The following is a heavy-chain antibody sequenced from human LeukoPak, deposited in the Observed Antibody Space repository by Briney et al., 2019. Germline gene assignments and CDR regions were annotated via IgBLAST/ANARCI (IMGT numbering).Heavy chain of an antibody. D-gene: IGHD3-10*01. J-gene: IGHJ4*02. V-gene: IGHV3-30*03. CDR1: GFTFSSYG. CDR3: ARERDGEYYFDY. Sequence: GGSLRLSCAASGFTFSSYGMHWVRQAPGKGLEWVAVISYDGSNKYYADSVKGRFTISRDNSKNTLYLQMNSLRAEDTAVYYCARERDGEYYFDYWGQGTLVTVSS. CDR2: ISYDGSNK.